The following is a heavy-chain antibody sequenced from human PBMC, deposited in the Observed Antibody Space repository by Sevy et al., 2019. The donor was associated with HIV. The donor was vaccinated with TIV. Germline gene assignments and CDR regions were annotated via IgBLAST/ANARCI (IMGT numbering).Heavy chain of an antibody. Sequence: GGSLRLSCAASGFTFSSYSMNWVRQAPGKGLEWVSYISSSSSTIYYADSVKGRFTISRDNAKNSLYLQMNSLGDEDTAVYYCARDRIAVAGTVSDYWGQGTLVTVSS. D-gene: IGHD6-19*01. CDR2: ISSSSSTI. CDR3: ARDRIAVAGTVSDY. CDR1: GFTFSSYS. J-gene: IGHJ4*02. V-gene: IGHV3-48*02.